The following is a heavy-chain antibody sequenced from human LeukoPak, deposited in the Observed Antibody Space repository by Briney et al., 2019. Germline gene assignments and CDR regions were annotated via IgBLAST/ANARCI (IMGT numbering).Heavy chain of an antibody. CDR2: INPNSGGT. J-gene: IGHJ5*02. V-gene: IGHV1-2*06. D-gene: IGHD2-2*01. Sequence: ASVKVSCKASGYTFTGYYMHWVRQAPGQGLEWMGRINPNSGGTNYAQKIQRRVTIGRDTSISTAYMELSSLRSDDTAVYCCASSYCSSTSCFILGGGFDPWGQGTLVTVSS. CDR3: ASSYCSSTSCFILGGGFDP. CDR1: GYTFTGYY.